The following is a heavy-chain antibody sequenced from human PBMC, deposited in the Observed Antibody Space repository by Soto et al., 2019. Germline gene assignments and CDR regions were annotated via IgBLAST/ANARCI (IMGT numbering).Heavy chain of an antibody. CDR3: AKDKLSSTDAFDS. Sequence: SLRLSCAASGSTFSNFGMHWVRQAPGKGLEWVALISYDGSNKYYADSVKGRFTISRDTSKNTLYLQMSSLRAEDTAVYYCAKDKLSSTDAFDSWGQGTMVTVSS. J-gene: IGHJ3*02. CDR1: GSTFSNFG. V-gene: IGHV3-30*18. CDR2: ISYDGSNK.